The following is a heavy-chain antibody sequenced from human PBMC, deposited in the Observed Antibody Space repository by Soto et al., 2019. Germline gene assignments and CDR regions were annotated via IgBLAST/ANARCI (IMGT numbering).Heavy chain of an antibody. Sequence: GGSLRLSCTASGFTFSSSAMSWVRQAPGRGLEWVSGISGSGAGTYYADSVKGRFTISRDNSKNTLYLQMSGLRAEDAAVYYCAREYIYSNALGAFDIWGQGTMVTVSS. CDR3: AREYIYSNALGAFDI. CDR2: ISGSGAGT. CDR1: GFTFSSSA. V-gene: IGHV3-23*01. J-gene: IGHJ3*02. D-gene: IGHD4-4*01.